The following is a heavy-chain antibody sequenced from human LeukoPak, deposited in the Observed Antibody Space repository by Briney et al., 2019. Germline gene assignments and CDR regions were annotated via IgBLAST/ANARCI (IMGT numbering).Heavy chain of an antibody. J-gene: IGHJ4*02. CDR2: IYYSGST. V-gene: IGHV4-30-4*08. D-gene: IGHD4-17*01. CDR1: GGSISSGDYY. CDR3: ARVPESYGDYGGIVDY. Sequence: PSETLSLTCTVSGGSISSGDYYWSWIRQPPGKGLEWIGYIYYSGSTYYNPSLKSRVTISVDTSKNQCSLKLSSVTAADTAVYYCARVPESYGDYGGIVDYWGQGTLVTVSS.